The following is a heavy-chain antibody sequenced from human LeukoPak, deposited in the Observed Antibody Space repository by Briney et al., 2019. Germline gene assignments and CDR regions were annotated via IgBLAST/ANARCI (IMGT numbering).Heavy chain of an antibody. J-gene: IGHJ6*02. D-gene: IGHD2/OR15-2a*01. CDR1: RFTFSNYW. Sequence: GGSLRLSCAASRFTFSNYWMHWVRQAPGKGLVWVSRINSDGSTTNYADSVKGRFTISRDNAKNTLFLQMNSLRAEDTAVYYCASLQNVPSYYYYYVMDVWGQGTTVTVSS. V-gene: IGHV3-74*01. CDR3: ASLQNVPSYYYYYVMDV. CDR2: INSDGSTT.